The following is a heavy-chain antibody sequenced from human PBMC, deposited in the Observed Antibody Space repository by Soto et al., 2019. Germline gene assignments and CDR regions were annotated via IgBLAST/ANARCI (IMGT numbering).Heavy chain of an antibody. CDR3: ARDNYPSGGSCYSPEFCYYYGMDV. V-gene: IGHV3-30-3*01. Sequence: GGSLRLSCAASGFTFSSYAMHWVRQAPGKGLEWVAVISYDGSNKYYADSVKGRFTISRDNSKNTLYLQMNSLRAEDTAVYYCARDNYPSGGSCYSPEFCYYYGMDVWGQGTTVTVSS. CDR2: ISYDGSNK. CDR1: GFTFSSYA. D-gene: IGHD2-15*01. J-gene: IGHJ6*02.